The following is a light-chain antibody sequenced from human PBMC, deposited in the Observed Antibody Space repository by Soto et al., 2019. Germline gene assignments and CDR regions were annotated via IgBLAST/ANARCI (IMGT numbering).Light chain of an antibody. CDR3: QQYNSYRT. J-gene: IGKJ1*01. CDR1: QRITRW. CDR2: KAS. V-gene: IGKV1-5*03. Sequence: DIQMQQSPSTLSAFVGDRLTITFRASQRITRWLAWYQQKPEKAPKLLIYKASSLESAVPSRFSASGSGKEFTLTISSLQPDDFATYYCQQYNSYRTFGQGTNVDIK.